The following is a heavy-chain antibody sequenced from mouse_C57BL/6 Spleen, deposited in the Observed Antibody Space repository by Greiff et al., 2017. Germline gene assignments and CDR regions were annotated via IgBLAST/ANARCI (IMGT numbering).Heavy chain of an antibody. V-gene: IGHV1-7*01. CDR3: ARGLWSGFYYFDY. J-gene: IGHJ2*01. D-gene: IGHD1-1*02. CDR1: GYTFTSYW. Sequence: QVHVKQSGAELAKPGASVKLSCKASGYTFTSYWMHWVKQRPGQGLEWIGYINPSSGYTKYNQKFKDKATLTADKSSSTAYMQLSSLTYEDSAVYYCARGLWSGFYYFDYWGQGTTLTVSS. CDR2: INPSSGYT.